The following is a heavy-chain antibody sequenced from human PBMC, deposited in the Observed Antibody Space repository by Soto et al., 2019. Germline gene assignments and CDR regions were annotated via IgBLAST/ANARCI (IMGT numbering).Heavy chain of an antibody. CDR1: GGSISSGGYY. J-gene: IGHJ5*02. Sequence: QVQLQESGPGLVKPSQTLSLTCTVSGGSISSGGYYWSWIRQHPGKGLEWIGYIYYSGSTYYNPSLKSRVTISVDTSKNQFSLKLSSVTAADTAVYYCARVRSRYSSGWYGWFDPWGQGTLVTVSS. CDR2: IYYSGST. CDR3: ARVRSRYSSGWYGWFDP. D-gene: IGHD6-19*01. V-gene: IGHV4-31*03.